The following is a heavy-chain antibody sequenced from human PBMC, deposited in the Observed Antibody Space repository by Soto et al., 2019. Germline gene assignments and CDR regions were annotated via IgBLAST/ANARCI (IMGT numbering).Heavy chain of an antibody. V-gene: IGHV3-9*01. J-gene: IGHJ1*01. CDR1: GFTFDDYA. CDR3: VKDESINWYSGHFRH. D-gene: IGHD6-13*01. Sequence: GGSLRLSCAASGFTFDDYAMHWVRQVPGKGLEWVSGINWNSGSIGYGDSVKGRFAISRDNAKNSLHLQMNSLSAEDTAFYYCVKDESINWYSGHFRHWGQGTLVTVS. CDR2: INWNSGSI.